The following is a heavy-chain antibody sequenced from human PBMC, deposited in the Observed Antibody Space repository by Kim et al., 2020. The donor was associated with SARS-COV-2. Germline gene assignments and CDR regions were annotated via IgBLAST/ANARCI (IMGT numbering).Heavy chain of an antibody. CDR1: GDYITSGSSY. D-gene: IGHD3-10*01. Sequence: SETLSLTCAITGDYITSGSSYWGWLRQPPGKGLEWIGNVYYSGTTYYNLSFKSRATISVAAYRIQLSLNLKAVRDTDTVVYYCARQVPSFLGSGTFHYWG. CDR2: VYYSGTT. V-gene: IGHV4-39*01. CDR3: ARQVPSFLGSGTFHY. J-gene: IGHJ4*01.